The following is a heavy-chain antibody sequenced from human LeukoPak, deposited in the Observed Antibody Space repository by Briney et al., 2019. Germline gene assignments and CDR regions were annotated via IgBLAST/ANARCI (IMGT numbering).Heavy chain of an antibody. CDR2: IFYSGST. CDR1: SDSINNTNYF. Sequence: SETLSLTCTVSSDSINNTNYFWSWIRQPPGKGLEWIGYIFYSGSTYYNPSLKSRVTISVVTSKNQFSLNLTSVTAADTAVYYCARAEAFDIWGQGTLVTVSS. V-gene: IGHV4-30-4*01. CDR3: ARAEAFDI. J-gene: IGHJ3*02.